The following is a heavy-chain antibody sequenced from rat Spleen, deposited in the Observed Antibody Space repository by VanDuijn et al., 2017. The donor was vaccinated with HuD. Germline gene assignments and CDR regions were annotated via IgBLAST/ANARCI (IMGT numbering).Heavy chain of an antibody. V-gene: IGHV5-25*01. CDR1: GFTFSNYY. J-gene: IGHJ2*01. Sequence: EVQLVESGGGLVQPGRSMKLSCAASGFTFSNYYMAWVRQAPTKGLEWVASISTGGGKTYYRDSVKGRFTISRDNAKSTLYLQMDSLRSEDTATYYCARAGLMYTTDYYYVLDYWGQGVMVTVSS. D-gene: IGHD1-6*01. CDR3: ARAGLMYTTDYYYVLDY. CDR2: ISTGGGKT.